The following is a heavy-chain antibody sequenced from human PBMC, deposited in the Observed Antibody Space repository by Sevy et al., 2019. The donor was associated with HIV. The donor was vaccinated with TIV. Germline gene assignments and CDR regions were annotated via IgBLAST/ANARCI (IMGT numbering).Heavy chain of an antibody. V-gene: IGHV3-21*01. Sequence: GGSLRLSCAASGFTFSSYSMNWVRQAPGKGLEWVSSISSSSSYIYYADSVKGRVTISRDNAKNSLYLQMINLRAEDTAVYYGSRESRLAVAGMGYYYMDDWGKGTTVTVSS. J-gene: IGHJ6*03. CDR2: ISSSSSYI. CDR1: GFTFSSYS. D-gene: IGHD6-19*01. CDR3: SRESRLAVAGMGYYYMDD.